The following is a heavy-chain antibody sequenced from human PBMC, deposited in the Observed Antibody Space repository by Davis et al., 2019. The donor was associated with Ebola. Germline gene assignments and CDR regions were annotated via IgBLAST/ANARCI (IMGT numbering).Heavy chain of an antibody. D-gene: IGHD4-17*01. V-gene: IGHV1-3*01. Sequence: ALVKVSCKASGYTFTSYAMHWVRQAPGQRLEWMGWINAGNGNTKYSQKFQGRVTITRDTSASTAYMELSSLRSEDTAVYYCARGPINNYGDSLIDYWGQGTLVTVSS. J-gene: IGHJ4*02. CDR3: ARGPINNYGDSLIDY. CDR1: GYTFTSYA. CDR2: INAGNGNT.